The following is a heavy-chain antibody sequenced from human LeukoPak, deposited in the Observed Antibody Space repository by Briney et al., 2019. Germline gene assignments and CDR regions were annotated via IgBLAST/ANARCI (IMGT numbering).Heavy chain of an antibody. V-gene: IGHV4-59*01. CDR3: ARGMVNTYYYYYMDV. D-gene: IGHD2-8*01. CDR2: IYYSGIT. Sequence: SETLSLTCTVSGDSMSNYYRSWIRQPPGKGLEWIGYIYYSGITNYNPSLKSRVTISVDTSRNQFSLKLTSVTGADTALYHCARGMVNTYYYYYMDVWGKGTSVTVSS. J-gene: IGHJ6*03. CDR1: GDSMSNYY.